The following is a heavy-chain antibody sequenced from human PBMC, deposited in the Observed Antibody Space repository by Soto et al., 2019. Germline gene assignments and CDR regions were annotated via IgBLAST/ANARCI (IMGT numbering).Heavy chain of an antibody. CDR3: ARAPPFFAWFQYYYYYGMDV. CDR1: GGSFSGYY. CDR2: INHSGST. Sequence: SETLSLTCAVYGGSFSGYYWSWIRQPPGKGLEWIGEINHSGSTNYNPSLKSRVTISVDTSKNQFSLKLSSVTAADTAVYYCARAPPFFAWFQYYYYYGMDVWGQGTTVTVSS. J-gene: IGHJ6*02. V-gene: IGHV4-34*01. D-gene: IGHD3-9*01.